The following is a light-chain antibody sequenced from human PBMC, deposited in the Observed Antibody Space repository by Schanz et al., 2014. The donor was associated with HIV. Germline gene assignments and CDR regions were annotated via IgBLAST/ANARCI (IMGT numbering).Light chain of an antibody. CDR3: GTWDSSLSAVV. V-gene: IGLV1-51*01. J-gene: IGLJ2*01. CDR1: ALNIGHSS. CDR2: DNN. Sequence: QSVLTQPPSVSAAPGQRVTISCSGSALNIGHSSVSWYQQFPGTAPNLLIYDNNERPSGIPDRFSGSKSGTSATLGITGLQTGDEADYYCGTWDSSLSAVVFGGGTKLTVL.